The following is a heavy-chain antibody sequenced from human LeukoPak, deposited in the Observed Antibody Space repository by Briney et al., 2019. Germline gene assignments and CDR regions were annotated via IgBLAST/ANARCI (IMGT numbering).Heavy chain of an antibody. J-gene: IGHJ4*02. Sequence: ASVKVSCKASGYTFTNYAMNWVRQAPGQGLEWMGWIHPSTGNPTYAQGFTGRFVFSLDTSVSTTFLQISSLKAEDTAVYFCARAFQSLGGLSLPDYWGQGTLVTVSS. CDR3: ARAFQSLGGLSLPDY. V-gene: IGHV7-4-1*02. CDR1: GYTFTNYA. D-gene: IGHD3-16*02. CDR2: IHPSTGNP.